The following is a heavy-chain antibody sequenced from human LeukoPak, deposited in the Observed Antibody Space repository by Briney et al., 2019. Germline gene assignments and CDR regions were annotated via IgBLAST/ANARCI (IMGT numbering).Heavy chain of an antibody. CDR1: GGTFSSYA. J-gene: IGHJ5*01. CDR3: AREVGGGGWRTKNNGFAP. V-gene: IGHV1-2*02. D-gene: IGHD1-1*01. CDR2: INPNSGGT. Sequence: ASVKVSCKASGGTFSSYAISWVRQAPGQGLEWMGWINPNSGGTNYAQKFQGRVTMTRDTSISTAYMELSRLRSDDTAVYYCAREVGGGGWRTKNNGFAPGAKEP.